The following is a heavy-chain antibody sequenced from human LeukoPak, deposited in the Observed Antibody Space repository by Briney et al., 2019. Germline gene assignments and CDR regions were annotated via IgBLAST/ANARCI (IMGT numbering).Heavy chain of an antibody. CDR1: GGTFSSYA. CDR3: ARAETSIVRATALDY. Sequence: SVKVSCKASGGTFSSYAISWVRQAPGQGLVWMGRIIPILGIANYAQKFQGRVTITADKSTSTAYMELSSLRSEDTAVYYCARAETSIVRATALDYWGQGTLVTVSS. D-gene: IGHD1-26*01. J-gene: IGHJ4*02. CDR2: IIPILGIA. V-gene: IGHV1-69*04.